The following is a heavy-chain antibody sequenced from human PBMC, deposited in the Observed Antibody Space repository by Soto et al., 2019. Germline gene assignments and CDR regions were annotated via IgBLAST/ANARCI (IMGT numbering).Heavy chain of an antibody. J-gene: IGHJ4*02. CDR3: ARSEKRWLQRGIDY. V-gene: IGHV4-59*01. CDR1: GGSISSYY. CDR2: IYYSGST. D-gene: IGHD5-12*01. Sequence: TSETLSLTCTVSGGSISSYYWSWIRQPPGKGLEWIGYIYYSGSTNYNPSLKSRVTISVDTSKNQFSLKLSSVTAADTAVYYCARSEKRWLQRGIDYWGQGTLVTVSS.